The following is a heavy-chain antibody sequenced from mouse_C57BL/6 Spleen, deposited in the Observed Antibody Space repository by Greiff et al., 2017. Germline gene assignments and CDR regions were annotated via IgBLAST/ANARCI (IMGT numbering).Heavy chain of an antibody. CDR1: GYTFTSYW. Sequence: QVQLQQPGAELVKPGASVKVSCKASGYTFTSYWMHWVQQRPGQGLEWIGRIHPTDSGTNYNQKFKGKATLTVDKSSSTAYVQLSSLTSEDAAVYCCTGVNGAMDFWGPGTSVTVSS. CDR2: IHPTDSGT. CDR3: TGVNGAMDF. D-gene: IGHD2-2*01. V-gene: IGHV1-74*01. J-gene: IGHJ4*01.